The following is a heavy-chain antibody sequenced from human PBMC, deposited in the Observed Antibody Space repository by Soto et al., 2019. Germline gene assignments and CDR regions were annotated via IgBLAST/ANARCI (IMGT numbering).Heavy chain of an antibody. D-gene: IGHD2-15*01. Sequence: GGSLRLSCAASGFTFSSYGMHWVRQAPGKGLEWVAVISYDGSNKYYADSVKGRFTISRDNSKNTLYLKMNSLRAEDTAVNYCAKDLDPVAATPNIDYWGQGTLVTVSS. CDR3: AKDLDPVAATPNIDY. CDR2: ISYDGSNK. V-gene: IGHV3-30*18. CDR1: GFTFSSYG. J-gene: IGHJ4*02.